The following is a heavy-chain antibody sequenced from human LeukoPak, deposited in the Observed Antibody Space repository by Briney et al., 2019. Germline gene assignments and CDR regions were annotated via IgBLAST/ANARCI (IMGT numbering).Heavy chain of an antibody. CDR3: ARSGYSSATDY. J-gene: IGHJ4*02. V-gene: IGHV3-30*04. Sequence: RRSLRLSCAASGFTFSSYAMHWVRQAPGKGLEWVAVISYDGSNKYYADSVKGRFTISRDNSENTLYLQMNSLRAEDTAVYYCARSGYSSATDYWGQGILVTVSS. CDR2: ISYDGSNK. CDR1: GFTFSSYA. D-gene: IGHD6-19*01.